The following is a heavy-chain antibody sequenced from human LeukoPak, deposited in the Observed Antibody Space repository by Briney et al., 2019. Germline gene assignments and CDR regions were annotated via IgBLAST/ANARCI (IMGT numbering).Heavy chain of an antibody. Sequence: SSISSTSTYIHDADSVKGRFTIYRDNAKKSLYLQMNSLRAEDTAMYYCARGMRQIDDAFDLWGQGTMVTVSS. CDR2: ISSTSTYI. J-gene: IGHJ3*01. V-gene: IGHV3-21*01. CDR3: ARGMRQIDDAFDL. D-gene: IGHD6-25*01.